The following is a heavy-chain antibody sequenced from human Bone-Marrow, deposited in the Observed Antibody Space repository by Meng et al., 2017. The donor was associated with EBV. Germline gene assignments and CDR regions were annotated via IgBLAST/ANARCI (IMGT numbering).Heavy chain of an antibody. J-gene: IGHJ4*02. Sequence: QVQLVQSGPEVEKPGASLKVSCKASGYTFKSYALHWVRQAPGQRLEWMGRIKAGDGDTEYSQNFQGRVTITRDTSASTVYMELSSLRSEDTAVYYCARDYYGSGSYQRFDYWGQGTLVTVSS. V-gene: IGHV1-3*01. CDR2: IKAGDGDT. CDR3: ARDYYGSGSYQRFDY. D-gene: IGHD3-10*01. CDR1: GYTFKSYA.